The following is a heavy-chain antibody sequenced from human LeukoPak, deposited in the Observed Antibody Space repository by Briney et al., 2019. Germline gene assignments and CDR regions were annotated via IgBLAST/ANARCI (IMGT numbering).Heavy chain of an antibody. D-gene: IGHD3-22*01. Sequence: SETLSLTCTVSGGSISSSSYYWGWIRQPPGKGLEWIGSIYYSGSTYYNPSLKSRVTISVDTSKNQFSLKLSSVTAADTAVYYCARDVGYDSSGYGAFDIWGQGTMVTVSS. V-gene: IGHV4-39*07. CDR1: GGSISSSSYY. CDR3: ARDVGYDSSGYGAFDI. CDR2: IYYSGST. J-gene: IGHJ3*02.